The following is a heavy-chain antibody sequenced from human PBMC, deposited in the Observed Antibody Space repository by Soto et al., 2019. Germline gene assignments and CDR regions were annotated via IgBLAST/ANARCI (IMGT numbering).Heavy chain of an antibody. Sequence: EVQLVESGGGLVQPGGSLRLSCAASGFTFSRYWMRWVRQAPGKGLEWVANIRQDGSDKYYVDSVKGRFTISRDNSKNSMYLQMKSQRAEDKAIYYCASPQQWLGQRGDFDYWGQGTLVTVSS. CDR2: IRQDGSDK. CDR3: ASPQQWLGQRGDFDY. CDR1: GFTFSRYW. J-gene: IGHJ4*02. V-gene: IGHV3-7*05. D-gene: IGHD6-19*01.